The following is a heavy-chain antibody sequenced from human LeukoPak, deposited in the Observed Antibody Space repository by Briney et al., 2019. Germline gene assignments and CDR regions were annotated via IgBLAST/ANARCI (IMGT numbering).Heavy chain of an antibody. J-gene: IGHJ4*02. CDR3: AKDRTTLRYFDWCFVY. CDR1: GFTFSSYA. Sequence: GGSLRLSCAASGFTFSSYAMSWVRQAPGKGLEWVSAISGSGGSTYYADSVKGRFTISRDNSKNTLYLQMNSLRAEDTAVYYCAKDRTTLRYFDWCFVYWGQGTLVTVSS. CDR2: ISGSGGST. D-gene: IGHD3-9*01. V-gene: IGHV3-23*01.